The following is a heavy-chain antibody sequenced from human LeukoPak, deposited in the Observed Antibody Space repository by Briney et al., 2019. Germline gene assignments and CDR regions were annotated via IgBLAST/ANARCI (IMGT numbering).Heavy chain of an antibody. Sequence: SVKVSCKASGDTFSNYAISWVRQAPGQGLEWMGGIIPIFGTANYAQKFLGRVTITADESTTTFYLQLSRLRSEDTAVYYCARDTGDTSGYYQNWFDPWGQGTLVSVSS. CDR3: ARDTGDTSGYYQNWFDP. V-gene: IGHV1-69*13. J-gene: IGHJ5*02. D-gene: IGHD3-22*01. CDR2: IIPIFGTA. CDR1: GDTFSNYA.